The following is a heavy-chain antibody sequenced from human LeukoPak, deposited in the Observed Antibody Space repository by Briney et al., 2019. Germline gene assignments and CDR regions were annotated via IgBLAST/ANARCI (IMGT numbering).Heavy chain of an antibody. J-gene: IGHJ3*01. Sequence: GASVKVSCKASGYTXTDYYIHWMRQAPGQGLEWMGWINPKRGVTTYAQKFQGRVTMTRDTSITTAYMELTRLRSDDTTIYDCARERNYGDYGNAFDVWGQGTKVTVSS. D-gene: IGHD4-17*01. V-gene: IGHV1-2*02. CDR3: ARERNYGDYGNAFDV. CDR2: INPKRGVT. CDR1: GYTXTDYY.